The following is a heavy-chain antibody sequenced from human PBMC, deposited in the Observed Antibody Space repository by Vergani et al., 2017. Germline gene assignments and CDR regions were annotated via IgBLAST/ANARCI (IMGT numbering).Heavy chain of an antibody. V-gene: IGHV3-33*06. CDR3: AKEFGIAAAGGRLGIMDV. J-gene: IGHJ6*04. D-gene: IGHD6-13*01. CDR1: GFTFSSYG. CDR2: IWYDGSNK. Sequence: QVQLVESGGGVVQPGRSLRLSCAASGFTFSSYGMHWVRQAPGKGLEWVAVIWYDGSNKYYADSVKGRFTISRDNSKNPLYLQMNSLRAEDTAVYYCAKEFGIAAAGGRLGIMDVWGKGTTVTVSS.